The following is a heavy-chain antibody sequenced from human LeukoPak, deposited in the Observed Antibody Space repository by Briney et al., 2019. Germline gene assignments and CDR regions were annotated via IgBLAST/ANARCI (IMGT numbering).Heavy chain of an antibody. V-gene: IGHV1-69*01. J-gene: IGHJ6*02. Sequence: SVKVSCKASGGTFSSYAISWVRKPPGQGLGWMGGIIPIFGTANYAQKFQGRVTITADESTSTAYMELSSLRSEDTAVYYCASRRHSSGWYVNYYYGMDVWGQGTTVTVSS. CDR3: ASRRHSSGWYVNYYYGMDV. CDR2: IIPIFGTA. CDR1: GGTFSSYA. D-gene: IGHD6-19*01.